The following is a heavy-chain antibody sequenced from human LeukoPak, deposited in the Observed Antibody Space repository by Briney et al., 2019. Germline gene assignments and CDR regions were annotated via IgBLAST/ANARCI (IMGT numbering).Heavy chain of an antibody. CDR3: ARASTDPDYDILTGYYRD. Sequence: LRASVKVSCKASGYTFTSYYMHWVRQAPGQGLEWMGWISAYNGNTNYAQKLQGRVTMTTDTSTSTAYMELRSLRSDDTAVYYCARASTDPDYDILTGYYRDWGQGTLVTVSS. CDR2: ISAYNGNT. J-gene: IGHJ4*02. D-gene: IGHD3-9*01. V-gene: IGHV1-18*04. CDR1: GYTFTSYY.